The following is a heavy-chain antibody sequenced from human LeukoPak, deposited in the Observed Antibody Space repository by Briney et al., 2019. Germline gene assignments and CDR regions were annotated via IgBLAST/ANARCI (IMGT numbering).Heavy chain of an antibody. CDR1: GFNFNDYY. D-gene: IGHD2-21*01. J-gene: IGHJ5*01. CDR3: ATLRIGFDS. CDR2: ITSGGTTT. Sequence: GGSLRLSCATSGFNFNDYYMTWIRQAPGKGLEWLSFITSGGTTTSYADSVRGRFTISRDNANKLLFLQMDSLRADDTAIYYCATLRIGFDSWGQGTLVTVAS. V-gene: IGHV3-11*04.